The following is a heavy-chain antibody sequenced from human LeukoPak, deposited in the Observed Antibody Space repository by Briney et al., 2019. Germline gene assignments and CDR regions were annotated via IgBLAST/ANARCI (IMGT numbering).Heavy chain of an antibody. V-gene: IGHV4-59*01. CDR3: ARAGSLYYGSGTYGY. D-gene: IGHD3-10*01. J-gene: IGHJ4*02. CDR2: IYYSGTT. Sequence: SETLSLTCTVSGGSITSYFWSWIRQPPGKGLEWIGYIYYSGTTNYNPSLKSRVTISVDTSKNQFSLKMNSVTAADTAVYYCARAGSLYYGSGTYGYWGQGTLVTVSS. CDR1: GGSITSYF.